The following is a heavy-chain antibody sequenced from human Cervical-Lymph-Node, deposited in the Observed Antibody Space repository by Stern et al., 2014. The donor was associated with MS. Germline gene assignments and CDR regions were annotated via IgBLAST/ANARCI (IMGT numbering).Heavy chain of an antibody. CDR1: GYPFTRYF. CDR2: INPSAGNT. CDR3: ARDEGADY. Sequence: QVQLVQYGAEMKKPGASVKVSCMASGYPFTRYFIIWVRQAPGQGLEWMGIINPSAGNTNYAQKFQGRVVMTSDTSTGTVYLELSSLRSEDTAVYYCARDEGADYWGQGTLVTVSS. J-gene: IGHJ4*02. V-gene: IGHV1-46*01.